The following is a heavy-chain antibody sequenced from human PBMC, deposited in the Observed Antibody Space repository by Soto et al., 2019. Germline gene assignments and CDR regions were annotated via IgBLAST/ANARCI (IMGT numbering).Heavy chain of an antibody. Sequence: SETLSLTCAVSGDSVSNDNYYWSWIRQPPGKGLVRIGYIYYSGTTNYNSYLKSRLSLSVDMSKNQFSLKLASVTAADTAVYFCARSQRGRTAFTFDYWGQGALVTVSS. CDR1: GDSVSNDNYY. CDR2: IYYSGTT. V-gene: IGHV4-61*01. J-gene: IGHJ4*02. D-gene: IGHD3-16*01. CDR3: ARSQRGRTAFTFDY.